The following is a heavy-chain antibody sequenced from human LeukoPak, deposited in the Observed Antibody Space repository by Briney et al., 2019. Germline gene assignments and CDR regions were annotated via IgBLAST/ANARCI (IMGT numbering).Heavy chain of an antibody. CDR1: GFTFSSYS. J-gene: IGHJ4*02. CDR2: ISSSSSYI. D-gene: IGHD6-13*01. Sequence: GGSLRLSCAASGFTFSSYSMNWVRQAPGKWLEWVSSISSSSSYIYYADSVKGRFTVSRDNCENTLYLQMNSLRAEDTAVYYCAKPLTSRIAAVDYWGQGTLVTVSS. CDR3: AKPLTSRIAAVDY. V-gene: IGHV3-21*04.